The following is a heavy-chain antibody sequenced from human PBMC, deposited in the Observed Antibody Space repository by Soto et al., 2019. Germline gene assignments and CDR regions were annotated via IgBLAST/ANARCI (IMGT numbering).Heavy chain of an antibody. CDR3: AMVDNCVTPTPQDV. CDR1: GYIFVNYG. V-gene: IGHV1-18*01. CDR2: ISPYSGKT. D-gene: IGHD5-12*01. Sequence: QVQLVQSGDEVRKPGSSVKVSCKASGYIFVNYGIAWVRQAPGQGLEWMGWISPYSGKTDYASKVQGRLTMTTDTXASTAYMDLGSLTSDDTAVYYCAMVDNCVTPTPQDVWGQGTTVTVSS. J-gene: IGHJ6*02.